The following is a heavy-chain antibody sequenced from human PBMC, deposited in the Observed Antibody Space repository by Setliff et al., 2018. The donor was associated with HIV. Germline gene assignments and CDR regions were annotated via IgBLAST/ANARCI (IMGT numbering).Heavy chain of an antibody. CDR3: ARLRGAFDI. Sequence: SETLSLTCTVSGGSTRSRSYYWGWIRQPPGQGLEWIGSIYYIGSTYYNPSRKRRVTISVDTSKSQFSLKLSSVTAADRAVYYCARLRGAFDIWGQGTMVTVSS. V-gene: IGHV4-39*01. CDR1: GGSTRSRSYY. CDR2: IYYIGST. J-gene: IGHJ3*02.